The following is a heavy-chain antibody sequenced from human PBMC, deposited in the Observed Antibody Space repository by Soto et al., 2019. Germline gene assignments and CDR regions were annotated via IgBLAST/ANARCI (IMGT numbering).Heavy chain of an antibody. CDR1: GYSFTSYW. Sequence: GGSLKISCKGSGYSFTSYWIGWGRQMPGKGLEWMGIIYPGDSDTRYSPSFQGQVTISADKSISTAYLQWSSLKASDTAMYYCARHSVRDAFDIWGQGTMVTVSS. CDR2: IYPGDSDT. J-gene: IGHJ3*02. D-gene: IGHD6-19*01. V-gene: IGHV5-51*01. CDR3: ARHSVRDAFDI.